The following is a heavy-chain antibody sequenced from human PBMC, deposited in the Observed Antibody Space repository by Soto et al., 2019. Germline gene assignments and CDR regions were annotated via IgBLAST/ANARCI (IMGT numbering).Heavy chain of an antibody. CDR2: ILYSGVT. J-gene: IGHJ6*02. V-gene: IGHV4-59*01. D-gene: IGHD3-10*02. CDR3: ATAIGLNSGRGTLDV. CDR1: GGSISNSF. Sequence: QVQLQESGPGLVKTSETLSLTCTVSGGSISNSFWGWVRQSPGKGLEWIGNILYSGVTNYNPSLESRLTVSIYTSKIQFTLKVTSMTSADTGVYFCATAIGLNSGRGTLDVFGQGTTVTFSS.